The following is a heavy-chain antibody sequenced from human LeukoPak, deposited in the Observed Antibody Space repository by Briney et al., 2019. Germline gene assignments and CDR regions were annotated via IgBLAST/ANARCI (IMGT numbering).Heavy chain of an antibody. V-gene: IGHV3-23*01. CDR3: AKSDSGSYRDRFGY. D-gene: IGHD1-26*01. Sequence: GGSLRLSCAASGFTFSSYAMSWVRQAPGKGLEWVSSISGSGATTYYADSVKGRFTISGDNSKNTLYLQMHSLRAEDTAIYYCAKSDSGSYRDRFGYWGQGTLVTVSS. CDR1: GFTFSSYA. J-gene: IGHJ4*02. CDR2: ISGSGATT.